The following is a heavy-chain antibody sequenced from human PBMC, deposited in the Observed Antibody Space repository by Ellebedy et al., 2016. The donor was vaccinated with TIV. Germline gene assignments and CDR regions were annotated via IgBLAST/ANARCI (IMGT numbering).Heavy chain of an antibody. CDR1: GHTLTTYS. Sequence: AASVKVSCKASGHTLTTYSINWVRQAPGQGLEWMGWINGYNGNTRYAPTLQDRGSMTIDTSTSTAYMELRSLTFDDTAVYFYARRGSSSDWASDSWGQGTLVTVSS. CDR2: INGYNGNT. D-gene: IGHD6-19*01. CDR3: ARRGSSSDWASDS. J-gene: IGHJ4*02. V-gene: IGHV1-18*04.